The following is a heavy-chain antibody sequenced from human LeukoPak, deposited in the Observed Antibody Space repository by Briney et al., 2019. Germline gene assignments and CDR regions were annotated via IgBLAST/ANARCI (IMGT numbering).Heavy chain of an antibody. CDR3: ARVLHVDHYGSERYSAPFDY. Sequence: GASVKVSCKASGGTFSSYSISWVRQAPGQGLQWMGRIIPMLGITNCAQEFQGRVTITADKSTSTAYMEVSSLRSEDTAVYYCARVLHVDHYGSERYSAPFDYWGQGTLVTVSS. J-gene: IGHJ4*02. V-gene: IGHV1-69*02. CDR1: GGTFSSYS. CDR2: IIPMLGIT. D-gene: IGHD3-10*01.